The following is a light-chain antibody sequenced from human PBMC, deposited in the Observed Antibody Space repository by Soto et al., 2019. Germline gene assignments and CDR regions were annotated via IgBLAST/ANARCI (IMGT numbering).Light chain of an antibody. V-gene: IGLV2-14*01. CDR1: SSDVGGYNF. J-gene: IGLJ3*02. CDR3: SSWTSSTTQV. Sequence: QSALTQPASVSGSPGQSITIFCTGTSSDVGGYNFVSWYQQHPGKAPKLMIYEVNNRPSGVSNRFSGSKSGNTASLTISGLQAEDEADYYCSSWTSSTTQVLGGGTKLTVL. CDR2: EVN.